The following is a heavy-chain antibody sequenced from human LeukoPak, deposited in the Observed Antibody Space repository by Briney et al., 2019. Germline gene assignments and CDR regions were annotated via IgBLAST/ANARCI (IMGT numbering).Heavy chain of an antibody. CDR2: IYYSGST. V-gene: IGHV4-59*05. J-gene: IGHJ5*02. Sequence: SETLSLTCTVSGASISTNYWSWIRQPPGKGLEWIGSIYYSGSTYYNPSLKSRVTISVDTSKNQFSLKLSSVTAADTAVYYCHGAPYDYVWGSYRQRNWFDPWGQGTLVTVSS. D-gene: IGHD3-16*02. CDR1: GASISTNY. CDR3: HGAPYDYVWGSYRQRNWFDP.